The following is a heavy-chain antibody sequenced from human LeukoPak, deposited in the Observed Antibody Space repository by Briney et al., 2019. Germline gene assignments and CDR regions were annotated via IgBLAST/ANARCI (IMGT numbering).Heavy chain of an antibody. V-gene: IGHV3-23*01. CDR3: AKEGNGYSYGSYFDY. CDR1: GFTVSSNY. D-gene: IGHD5-18*01. CDR2: ISGSGGST. J-gene: IGHJ4*02. Sequence: PGGSLRLSCAASGFTVSSNYMSWVRQAPGKGLEWVSAISGSGGSTYYADSVKGRFTISRDNSKNTLYLQMNSLRAEDTAVYYCAKEGNGYSYGSYFDYWGQGTLVTVSS.